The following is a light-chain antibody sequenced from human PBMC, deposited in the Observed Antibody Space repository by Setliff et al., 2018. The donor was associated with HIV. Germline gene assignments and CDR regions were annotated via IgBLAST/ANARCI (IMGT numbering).Light chain of an antibody. J-gene: IGLJ3*02. CDR2: DFT. V-gene: IGLV2-8*01. CDR1: SNDVGGYDY. CDR3: CSYVENSRV. Sequence: QSVLTQPPSASGSPGQSVTISCTGTSNDVGGYDYVSWYQQHPGKAPRLIMFDFTKRPSGVSDRFSGSKSDNTASLTISRLQAEDESDYYCCSYVENSRVFGGGTKVTVL.